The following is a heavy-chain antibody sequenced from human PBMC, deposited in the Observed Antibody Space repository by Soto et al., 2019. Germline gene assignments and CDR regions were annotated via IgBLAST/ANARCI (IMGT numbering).Heavy chain of an antibody. V-gene: IGHV3-30*18. J-gene: IGHJ4*02. D-gene: IGHD3-10*01. CDR2: ISYDGSNK. CDR3: AKDWRFGELLPFFDY. CDR1: GFTFSSYG. Sequence: QVQLVESGGGVVQPGRSLRLSCAASGFTFSSYGMHWVRQAPGKGLEWVAVISYDGSNKYYADSVKGRFTISRDNSKNTLYLQMNSLRAEDTAVYYCAKDWRFGELLPFFDYCCQGTLVTVSS.